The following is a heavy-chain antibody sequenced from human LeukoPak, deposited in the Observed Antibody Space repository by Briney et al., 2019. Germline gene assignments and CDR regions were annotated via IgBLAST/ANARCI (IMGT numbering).Heavy chain of an antibody. Sequence: ASVKVSCKASGYTFTSYGISWVRQATGQGLEWMGWMNPNSGNTGYAQKFQGRVTMTRNTSISTAYMELSSLRSEDTAVYYCARALKYYGSGSYYFGYWGQGTLVTVSS. D-gene: IGHD3-10*01. J-gene: IGHJ4*02. CDR2: MNPNSGNT. CDR1: GYTFTSYG. CDR3: ARALKYYGSGSYYFGY. V-gene: IGHV1-8*02.